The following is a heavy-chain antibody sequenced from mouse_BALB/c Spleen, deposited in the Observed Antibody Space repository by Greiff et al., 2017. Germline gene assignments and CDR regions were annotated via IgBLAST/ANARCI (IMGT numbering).Heavy chain of an antibody. Sequence: VQLQQSGAELAKPGASVKMSCKASGYTFTSYWMHWVKQRPGQGLEWIGYINPSTGYTEYNQKFKDKATLTADKSSSTAYMQLSSLTSEDSAVYYCAYDYDRLFAYWGQGTLVTVSA. D-gene: IGHD2-4*01. CDR2: INPSTGYT. CDR3: AYDYDRLFAY. J-gene: IGHJ3*01. CDR1: GYTFTSYW. V-gene: IGHV1-7*01.